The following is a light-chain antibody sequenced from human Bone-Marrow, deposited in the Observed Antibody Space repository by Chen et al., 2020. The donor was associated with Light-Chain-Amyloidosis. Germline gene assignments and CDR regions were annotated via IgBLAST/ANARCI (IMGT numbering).Light chain of an antibody. V-gene: IGLV2-8*01. Sequence: QSALTQPPSASGSPGQSVTISCTGTSRDVGAFDYVSWYQQHPGKAPKLIIFEVTTRPSGVPDRFTRSKSGNTASLTVAGLQFNDDADYHCSSFAAGNNVLFGGGTKLTVL. CDR1: SRDVGAFDY. CDR3: SSFAAGNNVL. CDR2: EVT. J-gene: IGLJ2*01.